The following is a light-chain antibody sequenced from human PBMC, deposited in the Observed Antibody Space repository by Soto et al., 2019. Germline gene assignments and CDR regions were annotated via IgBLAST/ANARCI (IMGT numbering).Light chain of an antibody. CDR2: AAS. Sequence: DSQTPGGPSWVHGGVRESVSVTFRASQDISSWVAWYQQKPGKAPKLLISAASSLQSGVPRRFSGRGSGTDFTLSISSLQPEHFATYYCQQSYSRWTFGQGTKVDIK. V-gene: IGKV1-12*01. J-gene: IGKJ1*01. CDR1: QDISSW. CDR3: QQSYSRWT.